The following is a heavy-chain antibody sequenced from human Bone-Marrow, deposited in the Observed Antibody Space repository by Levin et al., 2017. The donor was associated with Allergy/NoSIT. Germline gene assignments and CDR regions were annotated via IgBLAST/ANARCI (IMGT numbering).Heavy chain of an antibody. Sequence: GGSLRLSCAASGFTFGSYAMSWVRQAPGKGLEWVSLISYNGIATHDADAVKGRFSISRDNSKNSLYLQTNSLRADDTAIYYCSKVSGSYFEDWGQGALVTVSS. J-gene: IGHJ4*02. V-gene: IGHV3-23*01. CDR1: GFTFGSYA. CDR2: ISYNGIAT. CDR3: SKVSGSYFED. D-gene: IGHD3-10*01.